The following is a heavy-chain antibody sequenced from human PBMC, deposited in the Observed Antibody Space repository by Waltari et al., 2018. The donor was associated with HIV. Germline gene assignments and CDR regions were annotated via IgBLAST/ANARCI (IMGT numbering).Heavy chain of an antibody. CDR2: VYYSENT. V-gene: IGHV4-39*01. D-gene: IGHD3-22*01. CDR3: ARRSRSGYSARPPYYFDY. J-gene: IGHJ4*02. Sequence: QLHLQESGPGLVKPSETLSLTCTVSGDSIISSSYYWGWIRQPPGRGLEWIGSVYYSENTAHTPSLKSRVTISVDTSKNQFSLRLISVTAADAAVYYCARRSRSGYSARPPYYFDYWGQGTLVTVSS. CDR1: GDSIISSSYY.